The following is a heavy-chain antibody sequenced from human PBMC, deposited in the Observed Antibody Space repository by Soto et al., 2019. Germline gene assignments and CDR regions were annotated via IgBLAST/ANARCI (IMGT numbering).Heavy chain of an antibody. J-gene: IGHJ4*02. CDR1: GVSISNYY. CDR3: ARGRYYYGSGSYRVEVDY. Sequence: SETLSLTCTVSGVSISNYYWSWIRQPPGKGLEWIGYIYYSGSTNYNPSLKSRVTISVDTSKNQFSLKLSSVTAADTAVYYCARGRYYYGSGSYRVEVDYWGQGTLVTVS. D-gene: IGHD3-10*01. V-gene: IGHV4-59*01. CDR2: IYYSGST.